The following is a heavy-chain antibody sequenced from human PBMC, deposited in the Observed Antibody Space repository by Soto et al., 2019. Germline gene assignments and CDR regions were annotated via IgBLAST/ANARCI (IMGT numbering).Heavy chain of an antibody. CDR3: ARARPVAATPTYYYYYYMDV. D-gene: IGHD2-15*01. V-gene: IGHV3-66*01. CDR1: GFTVSSNY. CDR2: IYSGGST. Sequence: GGSLRLSCAASGFTVSSNYMSWVRQAPGKGLEWVSVIYSGGSTYYADSVKGSFTISRDNSKNTLYLQMNSLRAEDTAVYYCARARPVAATPTYYYYYYMDVWGKGTTVTVSS. J-gene: IGHJ6*03.